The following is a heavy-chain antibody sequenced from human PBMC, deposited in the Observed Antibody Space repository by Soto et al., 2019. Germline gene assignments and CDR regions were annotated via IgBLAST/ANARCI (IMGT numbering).Heavy chain of an antibody. CDR2: MNPNSGNT. CDR1: GYTFTSYD. Sequence: ASVKVSCKASGYTFTSYDINWVRQATGQGLEWMGWMNPNSGNTDYAQKFQGWVTMTRDTSISTAYMELSRLRSDDTAVYYCAREWGGIVVVPAAMDYFDYWGQGTLVTVSS. J-gene: IGHJ4*02. V-gene: IGHV1-8*01. CDR3: AREWGGIVVVPAAMDYFDY. D-gene: IGHD2-2*01.